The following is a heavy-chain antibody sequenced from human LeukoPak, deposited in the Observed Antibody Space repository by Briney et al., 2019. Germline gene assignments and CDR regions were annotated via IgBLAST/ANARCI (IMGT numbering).Heavy chain of an antibody. J-gene: IGHJ3*02. CDR2: ISGSGGST. V-gene: IGHV3-23*01. D-gene: IGHD3-22*01. CDR3: AKDQDDSSGYYYVGDAFDI. Sequence: GGSLRLSCAASGFTFSSYAMSWVRQAPGKGLEWVSAISGSGGSTYYADSVKGRFTISRDNSKNTLYLQMHSLRAEDTAVYYCAKDQDDSSGYYYVGDAFDIWGQGTMVTVSS. CDR1: GFTFSSYA.